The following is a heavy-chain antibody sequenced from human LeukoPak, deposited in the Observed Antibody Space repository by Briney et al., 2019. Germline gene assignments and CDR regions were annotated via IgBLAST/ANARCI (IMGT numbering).Heavy chain of an antibody. CDR3: ARDFPRDYDILTGYYMAGWFDP. Sequence: ASVKVSCKASGYTFTSYGISCVRQAPGQGLEWMGWISAYNGNTNYAQKLQGRVTMTTDTSTSTAYMELRSLRSDDTAVYYCARDFPRDYDILTGYYMAGWFDPWGQGTLVTVSS. CDR2: ISAYNGNT. CDR1: GYTFTSYG. V-gene: IGHV1-18*01. J-gene: IGHJ5*02. D-gene: IGHD3-9*01.